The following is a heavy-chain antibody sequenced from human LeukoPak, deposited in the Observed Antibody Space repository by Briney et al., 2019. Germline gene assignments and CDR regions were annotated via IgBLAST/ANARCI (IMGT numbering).Heavy chain of an antibody. CDR1: GGSFSGYY. J-gene: IGHJ3*02. V-gene: IGHV4-34*01. CDR3: ARYPNSSSWYERDAFDI. Sequence: SETLSLTCAVCGGSFSGYYWSWIRQPPGKGLEWIGEINRSGSTNYNPSLKSRVTISVDTSKNQFSLKLSSVTAADTAVYYCARYPNSSSWYERDAFDIWGQGTMVTVSS. CDR2: INRSGST. D-gene: IGHD6-13*01.